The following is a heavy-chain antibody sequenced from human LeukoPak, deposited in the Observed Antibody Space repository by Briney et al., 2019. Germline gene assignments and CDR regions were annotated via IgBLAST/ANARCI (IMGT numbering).Heavy chain of an antibody. Sequence: ASVKVSCKASGYTFTGYYMHWVRQAPGQGLEWMGWISPNSGGTNYAQKFQGRVTMTRDTSISTAYMELSRLRSDDTAVYYCARVRRWTLRGGYYFDYWGQGTLVTVSS. J-gene: IGHJ4*02. CDR1: GYTFTGYY. CDR3: ARVRRWTLRGGYYFDY. V-gene: IGHV1-2*02. CDR2: ISPNSGGT. D-gene: IGHD3-16*01.